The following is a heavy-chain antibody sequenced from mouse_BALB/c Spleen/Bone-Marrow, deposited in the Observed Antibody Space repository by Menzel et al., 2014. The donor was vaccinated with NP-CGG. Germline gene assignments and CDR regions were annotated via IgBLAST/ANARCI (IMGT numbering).Heavy chain of an antibody. CDR3: APYYYGSSLFAY. D-gene: IGHD1-1*01. CDR2: IDPANGNT. V-gene: IGHV14-3*02. Sequence: EVQLQQSGAELVKPGASVKLSCTASGFNIKDTYMHWVKQRPGQGLEWIGRIDPANGNTKYDPKFQGKATITADTSSNTAYLQLSSLTSEDTAVYYCAPYYYGSSLFAYWGQGTLVTVSA. J-gene: IGHJ3*01. CDR1: GFNIKDTY.